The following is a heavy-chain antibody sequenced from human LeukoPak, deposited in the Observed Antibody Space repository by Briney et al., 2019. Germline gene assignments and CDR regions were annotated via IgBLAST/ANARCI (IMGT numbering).Heavy chain of an antibody. Sequence: ASMKVSCKASGFTFTGHYMHWLQQAPGQGLEWMGWINANTGVTHYAVKFQGRVTITRDTSISTVYMDLSSLQSDDTAVYYCARDHNWGPDYWGQGTLVLVSS. CDR2: INANTGVT. CDR3: ARDHNWGPDY. J-gene: IGHJ4*02. CDR1: GFTFTGHY. V-gene: IGHV1-2*02. D-gene: IGHD7-27*01.